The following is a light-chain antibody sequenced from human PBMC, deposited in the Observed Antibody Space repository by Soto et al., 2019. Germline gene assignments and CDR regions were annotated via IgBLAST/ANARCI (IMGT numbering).Light chain of an antibody. J-gene: IGKJ5*01. CDR2: AAS. Sequence: DIQMAQSPSTLSASVGDRDTITCRASQSISGWLAWYQQKPGKAPKVLINAASTLQSGVPSRFSGSGSGTDFTLTISSLQPEDFATYYCQQLKNYPITFGQGTRLEI. CDR1: QSISGW. V-gene: IGKV1-5*01. CDR3: QQLKNYPIT.